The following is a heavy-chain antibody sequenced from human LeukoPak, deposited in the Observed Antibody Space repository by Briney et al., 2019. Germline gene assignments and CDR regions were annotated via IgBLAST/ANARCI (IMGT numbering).Heavy chain of an antibody. CDR1: GFTFSSYA. V-gene: IGHV3-23*01. J-gene: IGHJ4*02. Sequence: GGSLRLSCAASGFTFSSYAMSWVRQAPGKGLEWVSVISGSGSSTNYADSVKGRFTISRDNSKNTLYLQMNSLRAEDAAVYYCAKGEYSSGWSSLDYWGQGTLVTVSS. CDR2: ISGSGSST. D-gene: IGHD6-19*01. CDR3: AKGEYSSGWSSLDY.